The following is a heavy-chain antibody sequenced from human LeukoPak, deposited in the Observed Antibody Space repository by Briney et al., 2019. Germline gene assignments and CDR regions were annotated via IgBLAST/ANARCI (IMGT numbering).Heavy chain of an antibody. CDR3: GRDNNYKVDV. Sequence: PGGSLRLSCAASGFSFSDYWMVWVRQAPGKGLAWVSNIKTDGSVTNYADSVKGRSTISRDNAKNTLYLQMNSLRAEDTAVYYCGRDNNYKVDVWGKGTTVTVSS. CDR1: GFSFSDYW. CDR2: IKTDGSVT. J-gene: IGHJ6*04. D-gene: IGHD4-11*01. V-gene: IGHV3-74*01.